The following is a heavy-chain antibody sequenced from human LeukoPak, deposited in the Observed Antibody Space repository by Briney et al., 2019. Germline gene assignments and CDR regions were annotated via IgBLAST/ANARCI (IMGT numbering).Heavy chain of an antibody. CDR1: GFTFSSYG. Sequence: GGSLRLSCAASGFTFSSYGMHWVRQAPGKGPEWVAVIWYDGSNKYYADSVKGRFTISRDNTKNTLYLQMNSLRAEDTAVYYCAKDRGAYCSSTSCYLDYWGQGTLVTVSS. CDR3: AKDRGAYCSSTSCYLDY. CDR2: IWYDGSNK. J-gene: IGHJ4*02. D-gene: IGHD2-2*01. V-gene: IGHV3-33*06.